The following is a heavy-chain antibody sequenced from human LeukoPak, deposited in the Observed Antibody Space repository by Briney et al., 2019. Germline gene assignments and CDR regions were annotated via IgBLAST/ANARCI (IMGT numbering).Heavy chain of an antibody. V-gene: IGHV3-30*04. CDR3: ARDGYNSPVFEY. Sequence: GRSLRLSCAASGFTFNAYSMHWVRQAPGKGLEWVAFIRYDGSNKYYADSVKGRFTISRDNAKNSLYLQMNSLRAEDTAVYYCARDGYNSPVFEYWGQGTLVTVSS. D-gene: IGHD5-24*01. CDR2: IRYDGSNK. J-gene: IGHJ4*02. CDR1: GFTFNAYS.